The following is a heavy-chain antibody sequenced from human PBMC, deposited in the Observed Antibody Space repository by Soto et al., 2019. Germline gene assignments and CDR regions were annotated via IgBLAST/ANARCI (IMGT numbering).Heavy chain of an antibody. D-gene: IGHD3-3*02. CDR1: GGSISSGGYY. CDR3: ARQFWSGYYTSDY. J-gene: IGHJ4*02. CDR2: IYYSGST. Sequence: SETLSLTCTVSGGSISSGGYYWSWIRQHPGKGLEWIGYIYYSGSTYYNPSLKSRVTISVDTSKNQFSLKLSSVTAADTAVYYCARQFWSGYYTSDYWGQGTLVTVSS. V-gene: IGHV4-31*03.